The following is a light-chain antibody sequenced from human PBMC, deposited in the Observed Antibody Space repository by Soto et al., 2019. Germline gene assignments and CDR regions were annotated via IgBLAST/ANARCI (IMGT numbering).Light chain of an antibody. CDR3: TQYNIYLLT. CDR2: KAS. V-gene: IGKV1-5*03. J-gene: IGKJ1*01. Sequence: DIQMTQSPSTLSASVGDRVTITCRASKSISSWLAWYQQKPGKAPKLLIYKASSLESGVPSKFSGSGSGTEFTLTISSLQPDVFATYYCTQYNIYLLTFGQGTKVEIK. CDR1: KSISSW.